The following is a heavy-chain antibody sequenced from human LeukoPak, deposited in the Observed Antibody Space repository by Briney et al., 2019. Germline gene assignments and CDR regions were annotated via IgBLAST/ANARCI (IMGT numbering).Heavy chain of an antibody. J-gene: IGHJ4*02. CDR1: GFTFNTYS. CDR3: ARATAGFDS. V-gene: IGHV3-13*04. Sequence: GGSLRLSCAASGFTFNTYSMNWVRQTTGKGLEWISAITTAGGTYYLGSVKGRFTISRENAKNSLYLQMNSLRVGDTAVYYCARATAGFDSWGQGTLVTVSS. CDR2: ITTAGGT. D-gene: IGHD6-13*01.